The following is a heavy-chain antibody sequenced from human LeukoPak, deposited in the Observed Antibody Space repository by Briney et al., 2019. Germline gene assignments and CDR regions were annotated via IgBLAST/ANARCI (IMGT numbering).Heavy chain of an antibody. J-gene: IGHJ4*02. V-gene: IGHV1-24*01. D-gene: IGHD1-26*01. Sequence: ASAKVSCKVSGYTLTELSMHWVRQAPGKGLEWMGGFDPEDGETIYAQKFQGGVTMTEDTSTDTAYMELSSLRSEDTAVYYCATGPPYSGSLMDYWGQGTLVTVSS. CDR1: GYTLTELS. CDR2: FDPEDGET. CDR3: ATGPPYSGSLMDY.